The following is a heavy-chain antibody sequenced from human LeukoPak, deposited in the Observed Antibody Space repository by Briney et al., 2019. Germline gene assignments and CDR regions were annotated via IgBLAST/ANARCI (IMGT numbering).Heavy chain of an antibody. J-gene: IGHJ6*03. CDR2: INHSGST. CDR1: GGSFSGYY. CDR3: ARGRGYCSGGSCRYYYYYYMDV. D-gene: IGHD2-15*01. V-gene: IGHV4-34*01. Sequence: SETLSLTCAVYGGSFSGYYWSWIRQPPGKGLEWIGEINHSGSTNYNPSLKRRVTISVDTSKNQFSLKLSSVTAADTAVYYCARGRGYCSGGSCRYYYYYYMDVWGKGTTVTVSS.